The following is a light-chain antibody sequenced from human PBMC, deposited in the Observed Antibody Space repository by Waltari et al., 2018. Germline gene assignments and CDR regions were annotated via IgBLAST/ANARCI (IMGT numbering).Light chain of an antibody. Sequence: EIVMTQSPATLSVSPGERAPLPCRASQSISSQLAWYQQKPGQAPRLLIYGASTRATGIPARFSGSGSGTEFTLTISSLQSEDFAVYFCQQYHESPPITFGPGTKVDIK. CDR1: QSISSQ. CDR3: QQYHESPPIT. J-gene: IGKJ3*01. CDR2: GAS. V-gene: IGKV3-15*01.